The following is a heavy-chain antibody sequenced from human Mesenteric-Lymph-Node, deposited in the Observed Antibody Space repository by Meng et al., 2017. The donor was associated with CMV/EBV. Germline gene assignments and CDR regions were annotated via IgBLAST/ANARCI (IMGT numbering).Heavy chain of an antibody. CDR1: GFSFSSYN. CDR3: ARDDVRGTKNWFDP. V-gene: IGHV3-30-3*01. J-gene: IGHJ5*02. Sequence: SGFSFSSYNIHWVRQAPGKGLEWVAVISADGGTEYYADSVKGRFTISRDNSKSTLYLQMNSLTVEDTAVYYCARDDVRGTKNWFDPWGQGTLVTVSS. D-gene: IGHD3-16*01. CDR2: ISADGGTE.